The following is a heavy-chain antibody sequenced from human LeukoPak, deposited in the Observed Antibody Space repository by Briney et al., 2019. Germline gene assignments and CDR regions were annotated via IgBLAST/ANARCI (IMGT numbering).Heavy chain of an antibody. D-gene: IGHD5-18*01. Sequence: ASVKVSCKASGYTFTSYYMHWVRHAPGQGLEWMGWISPKSGGTNYAQNFQGRVTMTRDTSTSTAYMELRSLRSDDTAVYDCARDGGTAGYSSGSDYWGQGTLVTVSS. J-gene: IGHJ4*02. V-gene: IGHV1-2*02. CDR3: ARDGGTAGYSSGSDY. CDR2: ISPKSGGT. CDR1: GYTFTSYY.